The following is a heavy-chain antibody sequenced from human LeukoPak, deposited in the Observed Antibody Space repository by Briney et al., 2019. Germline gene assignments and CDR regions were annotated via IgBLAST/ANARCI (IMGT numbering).Heavy chain of an antibody. CDR1: GYSFTSYR. CDR3: ARHREVVNWWEVDY. D-gene: IGHD2-8*02. CDR2: IYPGDSDT. V-gene: IGHV5-51*01. Sequence: GESLKISCKGSGYSFTSYRIGWVRQLPEKGLEWMGIIYPGDSDTRYSPSFQGQVTISADKSISTAYLQWSSLKASDTAMYYCARHREVVNWWEVDYWGQGTLVTVSS. J-gene: IGHJ4*02.